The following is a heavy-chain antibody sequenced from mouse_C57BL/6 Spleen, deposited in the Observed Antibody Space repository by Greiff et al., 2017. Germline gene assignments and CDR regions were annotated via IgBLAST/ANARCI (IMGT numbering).Heavy chain of an antibody. CDR1: GYTFTSYG. CDR3: ARQGFTTVVERYFDV. CDR2: IYPRSGNT. V-gene: IGHV1-81*01. J-gene: IGHJ1*03. Sequence: QVQLKQSGAELARPGASVKLSCKASGYTFTSYGISWVKQRTGQGLEWIGEIYPRSGNTYYNEKFKGKATLTADKSSSTAYMELRSLTSEDSAVYFCARQGFTTVVERYFDVWGTGTTVTVSS. D-gene: IGHD1-1*01.